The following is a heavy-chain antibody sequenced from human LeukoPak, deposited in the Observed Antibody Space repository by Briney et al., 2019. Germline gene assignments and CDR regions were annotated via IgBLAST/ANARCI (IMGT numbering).Heavy chain of an antibody. Sequence: GGTLRLSCAASGFTFSRYGMSWVRQAPGKGLEWVSAISGSGGSTYYADSVKGRFTISRDNSKNTLYLQMNSLRAEDTAVYYCAKAAVTTGISYYYYYMDVWGKGTTVTISS. CDR1: GFTFSRYG. J-gene: IGHJ6*03. CDR3: AKAAVTTGISYYYYYMDV. CDR2: ISGSGGST. V-gene: IGHV3-23*01. D-gene: IGHD4-11*01.